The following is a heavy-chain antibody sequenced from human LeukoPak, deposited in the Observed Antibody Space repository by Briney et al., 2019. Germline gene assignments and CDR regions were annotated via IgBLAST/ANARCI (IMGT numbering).Heavy chain of an antibody. D-gene: IGHD3-9*01. J-gene: IGHJ6*02. Sequence: ASEKVSCKVSGYSITELSMDRVRQATGKWLEWMGGFDPEDGETIYAQKFQGRVTMTEDTSTDTAYMELSSLRSEDTAVYYCAMAAALVYYGMDVWGQGTTVTVSS. CDR1: GYSITELS. CDR3: AMAAALVYYGMDV. V-gene: IGHV1-24*01. CDR2: FDPEDGET.